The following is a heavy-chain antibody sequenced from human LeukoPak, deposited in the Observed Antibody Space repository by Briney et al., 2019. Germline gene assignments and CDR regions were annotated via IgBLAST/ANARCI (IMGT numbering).Heavy chain of an antibody. Sequence: PGGSLRLSCAASGFTFSSYSMNWVRQAPGKGLEWVSYISSSSSTIYYADSVKGQFTISRDNAKDSLYLQMNSLRAEDTAVYYCAREPIVVVPAAKRGGLDYWGQGTLVTVSS. V-gene: IGHV3-48*01. CDR1: GFTFSSYS. J-gene: IGHJ4*02. CDR2: ISSSSSTI. D-gene: IGHD2-2*01. CDR3: AREPIVVVPAAKRGGLDY.